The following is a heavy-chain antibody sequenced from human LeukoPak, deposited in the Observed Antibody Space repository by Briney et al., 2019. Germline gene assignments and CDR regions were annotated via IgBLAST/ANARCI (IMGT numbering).Heavy chain of an antibody. V-gene: IGHV3-7*01. J-gene: IGHJ4*02. CDR2: IKQDGSEK. CDR1: GFTFSSYW. Sequence: GGSLRLSCAASGFTFSSYWMSWVRQAPGKGLEWVANIKQDGSEKYYVDSVKGRFTISRDNAKNSLYLQMNSLRAKDTAVYYCARDSLLMYYYDSSGFDYWGQGTLVTVSS. CDR3: ARDSLLMYYYDSSGFDY. D-gene: IGHD3-22*01.